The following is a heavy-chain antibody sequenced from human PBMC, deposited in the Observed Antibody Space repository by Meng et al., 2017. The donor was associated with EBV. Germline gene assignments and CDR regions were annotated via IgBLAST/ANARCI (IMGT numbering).Heavy chain of an antibody. Sequence: VQLEESGGGLVKPGESLRLSCAASGFNLRSYSMNWVRLAPGKGLEWVSSISSNSIDIYYADLVKGRFTISRDNAKNSLFLQMNSLRAEDTAVYYCARDRTSNRFDYWGQGTLVTVSS. J-gene: IGHJ4*02. CDR3: ARDRTSNRFDY. CDR1: GFNLRSYS. V-gene: IGHV3-21*01. D-gene: IGHD2-8*01. CDR2: ISSNSIDI.